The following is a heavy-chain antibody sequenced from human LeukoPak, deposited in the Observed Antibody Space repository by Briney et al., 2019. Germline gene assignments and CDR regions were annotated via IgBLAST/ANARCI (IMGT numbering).Heavy chain of an antibody. CDR1: GGSISSGSYY. D-gene: IGHD3-22*01. V-gene: IGHV4-61*02. J-gene: IGHJ6*03. Sequence: PSETLSLTCTVSGGSISSGSYYWSWIRQPAGKGLEWIGRIYTSGSTNYNPSLKSRVTISVDTSKNQFSLKLSSVTAADTAVYYCTRGSIAYYYMDVWGKGTTVTISS. CDR3: TRGSIAYYYMDV. CDR2: IYTSGST.